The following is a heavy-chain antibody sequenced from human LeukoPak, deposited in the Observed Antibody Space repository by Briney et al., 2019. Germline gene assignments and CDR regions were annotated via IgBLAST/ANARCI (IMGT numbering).Heavy chain of an antibody. CDR1: GFTFSSYA. V-gene: IGHV3-64*01. D-gene: IGHD4-17*01. Sequence: GGSLRLSCAASGFTFSSYAMHWVRQAPGKGLEYVSAISSNGGSTYYANSVKGRFTISRDNSKNTVYLQMCSLRAEDMSVYYCARESTTVTTRKSYYFEYWGQGTLVTVSS. CDR2: ISSNGGST. CDR3: ARESTTVTTRKSYYFEY. J-gene: IGHJ4*02.